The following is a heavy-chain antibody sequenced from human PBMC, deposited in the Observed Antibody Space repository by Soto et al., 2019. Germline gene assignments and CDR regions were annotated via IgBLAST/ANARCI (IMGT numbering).Heavy chain of an antibody. CDR2: ISYDGSNK. D-gene: IGHD3-10*01. CDR3: ARDQYYYYGSGSYYQDDYYYYGMDV. V-gene: IGHV3-30-3*01. CDR1: GFTFSSYA. J-gene: IGHJ6*02. Sequence: GGSLRLSCAASGFTFSSYAMHWVRQAPGKGLEWVAVISYDGSNKYYADSVKGRFTISRDNSKNTLYLQMNSLRAEDTAVYYCARDQYYYYGSGSYYQDDYYYYGMDVWGQGTTVTVSS.